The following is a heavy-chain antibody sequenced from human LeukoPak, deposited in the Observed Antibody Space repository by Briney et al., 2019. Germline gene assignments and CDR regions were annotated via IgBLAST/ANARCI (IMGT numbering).Heavy chain of an antibody. CDR2: IILIFGTA. D-gene: IGHD3-10*01. CDR1: GGSFSSYA. J-gene: IGHJ5*02. Sequence: SVTVSCKASGGSFSSYAISGVGQAPGKGREWMGGIILIFGTANYAQKLQGRVTITTDEYTSTAYMELSSLRSEDTAVYYCARAGYYGSGSYSWFDPWGQGTLVTVSS. V-gene: IGHV1-69*05. CDR3: ARAGYYGSGSYSWFDP.